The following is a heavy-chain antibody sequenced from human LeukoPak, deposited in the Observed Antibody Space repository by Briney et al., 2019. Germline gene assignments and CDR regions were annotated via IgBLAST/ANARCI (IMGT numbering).Heavy chain of an antibody. CDR1: GGSISSYY. J-gene: IGHJ4*02. Sequence: SETLSLTCTVSGGSISSYYWSWIRQPPGKGLEWIGRVYTSGSTNYNPSLKSRVTMSVDTSKNQFSLKLSSVTAADTAMYYCARDLTDYYELDYWGQGTLVTVSS. CDR3: ARDLTDYYELDY. D-gene: IGHD3-22*01. V-gene: IGHV4-4*07. CDR2: VYTSGST.